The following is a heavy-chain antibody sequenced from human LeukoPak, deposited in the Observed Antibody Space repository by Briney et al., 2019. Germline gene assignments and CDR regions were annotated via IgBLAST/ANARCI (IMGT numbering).Heavy chain of an antibody. D-gene: IGHD3-10*01. V-gene: IGHV4-61*02. CDR3: ARGGSGSYYPTYYYYYYMDV. J-gene: IGHJ6*03. CDR1: GGSISSGTYY. Sequence: PSETLSLTCTVSGGSISSGTYYWSWIRQPAGKGLEWIGRIYSSGSTNYNPSLKSRVTISVDTSKNQFSLKLSSVTAADTAVYYCARGGSGSYYPTYYYYYYMDVWGKGTTVTISS. CDR2: IYSSGST.